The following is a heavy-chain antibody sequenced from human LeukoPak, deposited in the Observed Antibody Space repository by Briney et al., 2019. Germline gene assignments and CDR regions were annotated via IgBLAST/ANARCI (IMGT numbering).Heavy chain of an antibody. CDR1: GGTFSSYA. J-gene: IGHJ5*02. D-gene: IGHD3-22*01. V-gene: IGHV1-69*04. CDR2: IIPIFGIG. CDR3: ARDPNYYYDSSGYYKNWFDP. Sequence: SVKVSCKASGGTFSSYAISWVRQAPGQGLEWMGRIIPIFGIGNYAQKFQGRVTITADKSTSTAYMELSSLISEDTAVYYCARDPNYYYDSSGYYKNWFDPWGQGTLVTVSS.